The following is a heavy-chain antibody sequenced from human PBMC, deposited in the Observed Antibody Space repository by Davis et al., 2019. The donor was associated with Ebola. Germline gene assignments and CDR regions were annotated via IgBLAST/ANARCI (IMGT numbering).Heavy chain of an antibody. Sequence: SVKVSCKASGGTFSSYAISWVRQAPGQGLEWMGGIIPIFGTANYAQKLQGRVTMTTDTSTSTAYMELRSLRSDDTAVYYCARGLRNWFDPWGQRTLVTVSS. J-gene: IGHJ5*02. CDR3: ARGLRNWFDP. CDR2: IIPIFGTA. D-gene: IGHD2-15*01. V-gene: IGHV1-69*05. CDR1: GGTFSSYA.